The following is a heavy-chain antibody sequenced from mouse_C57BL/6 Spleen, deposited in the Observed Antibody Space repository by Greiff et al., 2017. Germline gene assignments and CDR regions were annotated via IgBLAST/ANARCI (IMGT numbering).Heavy chain of an antibody. CDR1: GYAFSSSW. Sequence: QVQLQQSGPELVKPGASVTISCKASGYAFSSSWMNWVKQRPGKGLEWIGRIYPGDGDTNYNGKFKGKATLTADKSSSTAYMQLSSLTSEDSAVYFCARGGTTVVEEDYYAMDYWGQGTSVTVSS. CDR2: IYPGDGDT. V-gene: IGHV1-82*01. D-gene: IGHD1-1*01. CDR3: ARGGTTVVEEDYYAMDY. J-gene: IGHJ4*01.